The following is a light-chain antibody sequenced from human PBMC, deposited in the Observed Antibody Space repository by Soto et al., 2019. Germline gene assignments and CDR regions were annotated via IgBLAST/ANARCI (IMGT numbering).Light chain of an antibody. CDR2: DAS. CDR3: QQFSSHPLT. CDR1: KTVSNNY. V-gene: IGKV3-20*01. Sequence: VLKLSPCAVPLSPKERATLSRPASKTVSNNYLAWYQQKPGQAPKLQIYDASSRDTGIPDRFSGGGSGTDFTLTISRLEPEDFAVYYCQQFSSHPLTFGGGTKVDIK. J-gene: IGKJ4*01.